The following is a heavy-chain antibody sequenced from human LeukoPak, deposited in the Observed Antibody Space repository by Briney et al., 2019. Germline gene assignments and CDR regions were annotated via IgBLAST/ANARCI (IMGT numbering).Heavy chain of an antibody. CDR3: ARGRNYYDSSDYYEGDAFDI. V-gene: IGHV1-46*01. D-gene: IGHD3-22*01. J-gene: IGHJ3*02. Sequence: ASVKVSCKASGYTFTGYYMHWVRQAPGQGLEWMEIINPSGGSTSYAQKFQGRVTMTRDMSTSTVYMELSSLRSEDTAVYYCARGRNYYDSSDYYEGDAFDIWGQGTVVTVSS. CDR1: GYTFTGYY. CDR2: INPSGGST.